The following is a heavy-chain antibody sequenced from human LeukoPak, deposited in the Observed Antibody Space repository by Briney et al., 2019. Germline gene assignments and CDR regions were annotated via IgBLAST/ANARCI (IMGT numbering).Heavy chain of an antibody. CDR3: ARTIVVVVAATNNCGFDL. Sequence: PSQTLSLTCTVSGGSISSGGYYWSWIRQPPGKGLEWIGYIYHSGSTYYNPSLKSRVTISVDRSKNQFSLKLSSVTAADTAVYYCARTIVVVVAATNNCGFDLWGRGTLVTVSS. CDR2: IYHSGST. J-gene: IGHJ2*01. V-gene: IGHV4-30-2*01. D-gene: IGHD2-15*01. CDR1: GGSISSGGYY.